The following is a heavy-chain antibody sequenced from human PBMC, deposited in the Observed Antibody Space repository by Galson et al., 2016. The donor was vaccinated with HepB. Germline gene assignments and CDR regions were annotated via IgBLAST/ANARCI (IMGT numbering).Heavy chain of an antibody. J-gene: IGHJ4*02. CDR1: GFSLSTYW. D-gene: IGHD6-19*01. Sequence: SLRLSCAASGFSLSTYWMHWVRQAPGKGLVWVSRTNEDGSITHYADSVKGRFTISRENAKNTLYLQMVSLRVEDTAVYYCARDLAGRFDYWGQGTLVTVSS. CDR3: ARDLAGRFDY. CDR2: TNEDGSIT. V-gene: IGHV3-74*01.